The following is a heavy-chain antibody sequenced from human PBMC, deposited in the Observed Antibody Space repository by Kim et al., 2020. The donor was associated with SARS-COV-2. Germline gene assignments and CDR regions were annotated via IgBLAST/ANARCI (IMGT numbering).Heavy chain of an antibody. J-gene: IGHJ4*02. V-gene: IGHV3-64D*09. Sequence: GGSLRLSCSASGFTFSSYAMHWVRQAPGKGLEYVSAISSNGGSTYYADSVKGRFTISKDNSKNTLYLQMSSLRAEDTAVYYCVKAPYSSSWKTKQGFDYWGQGTLVTVSS. CDR2: ISSNGGST. CDR3: VKAPYSSSWKTKQGFDY. CDR1: GFTFSSYA. D-gene: IGHD6-13*01.